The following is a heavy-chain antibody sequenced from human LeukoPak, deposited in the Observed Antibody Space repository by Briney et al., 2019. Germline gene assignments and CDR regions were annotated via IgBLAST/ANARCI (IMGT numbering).Heavy chain of an antibody. V-gene: IGHV1-69*04. D-gene: IGHD3-16*01. CDR2: IIPIFGIA. CDR1: GGTFSSYA. CDR3: AKNGEGGSYFDY. Sequence: SMKVSCKASGGTFSSYAISWMRQAPGQGLEWMGRIIPIFGIANYAQKFQGRVTITADKSTSTAYMELSSLRSEDTAVYYCAKNGEGGSYFDYWGQGTLVTVSS. J-gene: IGHJ4*02.